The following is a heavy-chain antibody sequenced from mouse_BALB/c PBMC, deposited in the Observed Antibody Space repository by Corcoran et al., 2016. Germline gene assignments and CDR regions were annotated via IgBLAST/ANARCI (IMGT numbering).Heavy chain of an antibody. CDR2: INTYTGEP. V-gene: IGHV9-3-1*01. CDR3: ARGYGSSYNWYFDV. Sequence: QIQLVQSGPELKKPGETVKISCKASGYTFTNYGMNWVKQAPGKGLKWMGWINTYTGEPTYADDFKGRFAFSLETSASTAYLQINNIKNEDTATYFCARGYGSSYNWYFDVWGAGTTVTVSS. J-gene: IGHJ1*01. CDR1: GYTFTNYG. D-gene: IGHD1-1*01.